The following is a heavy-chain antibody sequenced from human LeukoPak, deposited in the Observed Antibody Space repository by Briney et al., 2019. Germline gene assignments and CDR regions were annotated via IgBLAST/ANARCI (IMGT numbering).Heavy chain of an antibody. CDR2: MGSSGTKG. Sequence: MSGGSLILSCVGSGFTFSSYSMNWVRQAPGKGLEWVSSMGSSGTKGYYADSVNGRFIISRDNAKNSLFLQMNSLRAEDSALYYCVRELGAPAAGAFDLWGQGTLVTVSS. J-gene: IGHJ3*01. CDR3: VRELGAPAAGAFDL. D-gene: IGHD1-26*01. CDR1: GFTFSSYS. V-gene: IGHV3-21*06.